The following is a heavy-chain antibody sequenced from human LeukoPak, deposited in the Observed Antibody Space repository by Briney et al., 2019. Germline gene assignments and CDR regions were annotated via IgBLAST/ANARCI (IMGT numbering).Heavy chain of an antibody. J-gene: IGHJ5*02. V-gene: IGHV4-39*01. CDR1: EDSISSTTYC. CDR2: IYYSGST. Sequence: SETLSLTCTVSEDSISSTTYCWGWIRQPPGTGLEWIVNIYYSGSTYYNPSLKSRVTISVDTSKNQFSLKLTSVTAADTAVYYCARRGYNYGYGWFDPWGQGTLVTVSS. CDR3: ARRGYNYGYGWFDP. D-gene: IGHD5-18*01.